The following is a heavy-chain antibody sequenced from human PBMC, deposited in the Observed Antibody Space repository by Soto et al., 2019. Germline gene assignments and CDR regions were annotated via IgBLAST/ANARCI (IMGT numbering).Heavy chain of an antibody. CDR2: IYYSGST. J-gene: IGHJ6*03. CDR1: SGSISSYY. CDR3: ARIEYSSSFYYYYMDV. D-gene: IGHD6-6*01. Sequence: SETLSLTCTVSSGSISSYYWSWIRQPPGKGLEWIGYIYYSGSTNYNPSLKSRVTISVDTSKNQFSLKLSSVTAADTAVYYCARIEYSSSFYYYYMDVWGKGTTVTVSS. V-gene: IGHV4-59*01.